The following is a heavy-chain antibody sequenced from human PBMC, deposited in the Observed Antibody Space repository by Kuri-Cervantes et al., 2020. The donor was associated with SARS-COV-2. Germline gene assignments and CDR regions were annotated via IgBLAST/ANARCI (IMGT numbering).Heavy chain of an antibody. CDR1: GFSLSNARMR. J-gene: IGHJ4*02. Sequence: SGPTLVKPTETLTLTCTVSGFSLSNARMRVSWIRQTPGKALEWLARIDWDDDKFYSTSLKSRLIISKDTSKNQVVLTLTNVDPGDTGTYYCARMGDGCDFEYWGQGTVVTVSS. V-gene: IGHV2-70*04. CDR2: IDWDDDK. D-gene: IGHD5-24*01. CDR3: ARMGDGCDFEY.